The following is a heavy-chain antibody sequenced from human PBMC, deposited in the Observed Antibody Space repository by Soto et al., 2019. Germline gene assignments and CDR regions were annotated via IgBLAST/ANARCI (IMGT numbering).Heavy chain of an antibody. CDR3: AKGGKRELSLYYMDV. D-gene: IGHD3-16*02. CDR2: ISGSGGST. V-gene: IGHV3-23*01. Sequence: PGGSLRLSCAASGFTFSSYAMTWVRQAPGKGLEWVSAISGSGGSTYYAGSVKGRFTISRDNSKNTLYLQMNSLRAEDTAVYYCAKGGKRELSLYYMDVWGKGTTVTVSS. CDR1: GFTFSSYA. J-gene: IGHJ6*03.